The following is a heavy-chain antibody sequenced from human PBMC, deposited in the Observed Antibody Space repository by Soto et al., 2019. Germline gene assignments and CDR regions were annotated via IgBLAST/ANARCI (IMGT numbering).Heavy chain of an antibody. D-gene: IGHD3-9*01. CDR2: IYWDDSK. CDR1: GFSLSTSGVG. V-gene: IGHV2-5*02. J-gene: IGHJ4*02. Sequence: QITLKESGPTLVRPSQTLTLTCAFSGFSLSTSGVGVGWIRQPPGKALEWLAVIYWDDSKHYSPSLRSRLTITKDTSKNQVVLTMTNMDPMDTATYYCAHKGPEDWPLDDWGQGTLVTVSS. CDR3: AHKGPEDWPLDD.